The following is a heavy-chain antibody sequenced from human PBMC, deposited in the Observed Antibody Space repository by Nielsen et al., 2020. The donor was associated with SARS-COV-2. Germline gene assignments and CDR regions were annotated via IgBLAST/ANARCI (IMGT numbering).Heavy chain of an antibody. Sequence: GGSLRLSCATSGFTFSSYAMHWVRQAPGKGLEWVAVISYDGSNKYYADSVKGRFTISRDNSKNTLYLQMNSLRAEDTAVYYCARAAGAIFDYYYYYGMDVWGQGTTVTVSS. J-gene: IGHJ6*02. CDR3: ARAAGAIFDYYYYYGMDV. CDR2: ISYDGSNK. CDR1: GFTFSSYA. V-gene: IGHV3-30*04. D-gene: IGHD4/OR15-4a*01.